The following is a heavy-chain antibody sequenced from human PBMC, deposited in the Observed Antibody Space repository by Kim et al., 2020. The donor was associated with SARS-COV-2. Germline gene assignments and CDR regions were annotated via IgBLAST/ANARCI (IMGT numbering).Heavy chain of an antibody. CDR1: GFTFNKFA. CDR3: AKDRGGYTRGWYRGGYHFDY. D-gene: IGHD6-19*01. Sequence: GGSLRLSCVASGFTFNKFAINWVRQAPGKGLEWVSAVSGNGDTTYYADSVKGRFTISRDNSKNTVYLQMNSLRAEDTAVYSCAKDRGGYTRGWYRGGYHFDYWGQGTLVTVSS. J-gene: IGHJ4*02. V-gene: IGHV3-23*01. CDR2: VSGNGDTT.